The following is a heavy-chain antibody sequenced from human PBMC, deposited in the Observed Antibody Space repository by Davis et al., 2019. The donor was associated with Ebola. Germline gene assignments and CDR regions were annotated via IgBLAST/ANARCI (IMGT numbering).Heavy chain of an antibody. Sequence: SETLSLTCAVYGGSLRGHYWSWFRQPPGKGLEWIGEINHSGTTNYDPSLKSRVTISVDTSKNQFSLKLSSVTAADTAVYYCARSAYSSSWYDYYYYYGMDVWGQGTTVTVSS. CDR2: INHSGTT. D-gene: IGHD6-13*01. V-gene: IGHV4-34*01. CDR1: GGSLRGHY. CDR3: ARSAYSSSWYDYYYYYGMDV. J-gene: IGHJ6*02.